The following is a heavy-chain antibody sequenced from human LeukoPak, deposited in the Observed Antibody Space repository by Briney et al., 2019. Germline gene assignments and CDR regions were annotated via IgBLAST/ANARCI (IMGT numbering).Heavy chain of an antibody. CDR2: IYFSGST. CDR1: GGSFSGYY. D-gene: IGHD6-13*01. J-gene: IGHJ6*03. V-gene: IGHV4-59*01. Sequence: KSSETLSLTCAVYGGSFSGYYWSWIRQPPGKGLEWIGSIYFSGSTNYSPSLESRVAISIDTSKNEFSLKLSSVTAADTAVYYCARTTEAHSWRTRYYDYYMDVWGKGTTVAVSS. CDR3: ARTTEAHSWRTRYYDYYMDV.